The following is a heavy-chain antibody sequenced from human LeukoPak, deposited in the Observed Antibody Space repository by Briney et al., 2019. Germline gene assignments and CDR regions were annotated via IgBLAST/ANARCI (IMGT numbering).Heavy chain of an antibody. Sequence: GGSLRLSCAASGFTFSSYAMSWVRQAPGKGLEWVSAISGSGGSTYYADSVKGRFTISRDNSKNTLYLQMNSLRAEDTAVYYCAKEGYCSGGSCYSDAFDIWGQGTMVTVSS. V-gene: IGHV3-23*01. CDR3: AKEGYCSGGSCYSDAFDI. D-gene: IGHD2-15*01. CDR1: GFTFSSYA. CDR2: ISGSGGST. J-gene: IGHJ3*02.